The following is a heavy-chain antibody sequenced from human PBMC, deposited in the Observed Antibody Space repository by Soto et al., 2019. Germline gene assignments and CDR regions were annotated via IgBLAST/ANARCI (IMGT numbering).Heavy chain of an antibody. Sequence: ASVKVSCKASGYTFTSYGISWVRQAPGQGLEWMGWISAYNGNTNYAQKLQGRVTMTTDTSTSTAYMELRSLRSDDTAVYYCARVPAYYYDSSGYPLDYWGQGTLVTVSS. CDR2: ISAYNGNT. CDR1: GYTFTSYG. CDR3: ARVPAYYYDSSGYPLDY. V-gene: IGHV1-18*01. D-gene: IGHD3-22*01. J-gene: IGHJ4*02.